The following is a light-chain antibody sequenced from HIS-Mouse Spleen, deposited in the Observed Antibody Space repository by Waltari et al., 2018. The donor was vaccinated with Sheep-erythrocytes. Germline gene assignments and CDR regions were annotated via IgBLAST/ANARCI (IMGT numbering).Light chain of an antibody. J-gene: IGKJ1*01. V-gene: IGKV3-11*01. CDR3: QQRSNWPPT. CDR1: PSVISY. Sequence: ELVLTQFTATLCLSLRERDTLSCRPSPSVISYLAWYQQNPDQAPRLLISDASNRTTGIPARFSGSGSGTDFTLTISSLEPDAFAVYDCQQRSNWPPTFSQATKVEIK. CDR2: DAS.